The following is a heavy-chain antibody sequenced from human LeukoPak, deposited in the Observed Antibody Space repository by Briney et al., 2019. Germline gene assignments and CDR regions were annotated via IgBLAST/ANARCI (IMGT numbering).Heavy chain of an antibody. J-gene: IGHJ3*02. CDR1: TDSISSHY. CDR2: ISYIGST. Sequence: SETLSLTCAVSTDSISSHYWSWILQPPGEGREWIGYISYIGSTNYNPSPKSRVTIPIDTAKNQFSLQHRCLTAAATAVYYCARDLITVTKGCDIWGQGTMVSVSS. CDR3: ARDLITVTKGCDI. V-gene: IGHV4-59*11. D-gene: IGHD4-17*01.